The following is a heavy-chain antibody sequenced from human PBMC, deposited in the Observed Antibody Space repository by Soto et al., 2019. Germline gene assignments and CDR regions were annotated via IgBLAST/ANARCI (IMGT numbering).Heavy chain of an antibody. J-gene: IGHJ5*02. CDR3: ASLGGVGAVNWLGP. D-gene: IGHD1-26*01. V-gene: IGHV5-10-1*01. CDR1: GYSFSNYW. Sequence: GESLKISCKGSGYSFSNYWISWVRQMPGKGLEWMGRIDPSDSWAHYSPSFQGHVTISADKSISTAYLQWSSLKASDTAMYYCASLGGVGAVNWLGPWGQGTLVTVYS. CDR2: IDPSDSWA.